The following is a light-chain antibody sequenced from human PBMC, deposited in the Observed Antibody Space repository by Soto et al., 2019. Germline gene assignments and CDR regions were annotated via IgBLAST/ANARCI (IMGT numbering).Light chain of an antibody. V-gene: IGLV1-40*01. CDR2: DNN. J-gene: IGLJ2*01. Sequence: QLVLTQPPPMSGAPGQRVTISCTGSSSNIGAGYDVHWYQQHPGTAPKLLIFDNNNRPSGVPDRFSGSKSDTSASLAITGLQAEDEADYYCQSFDTSLSGFVVFGGGTKLTVL. CDR3: QSFDTSLSGFVV. CDR1: SSNIGAGYD.